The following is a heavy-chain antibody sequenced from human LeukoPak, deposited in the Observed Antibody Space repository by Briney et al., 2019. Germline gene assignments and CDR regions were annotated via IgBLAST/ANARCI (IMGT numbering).Heavy chain of an antibody. CDR3: ARELAAGD. CDR1: GFTFSTYW. J-gene: IGHJ4*02. CDR2: INTDGTST. V-gene: IGHV3-74*01. Sequence: PGGSLRLSCAASGFTFSTYWMHWVRQAPGKGLVWVSQINTDGTSTTYADSVKGRFTVSRDNAKNTLYLQMNSLRAEDTAVYYCARELAAGDWGQRTLVTVSS. D-gene: IGHD6-13*01.